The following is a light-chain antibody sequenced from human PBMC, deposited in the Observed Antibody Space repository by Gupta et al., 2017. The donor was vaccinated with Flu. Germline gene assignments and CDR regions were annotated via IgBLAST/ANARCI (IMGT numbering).Light chain of an antibody. Sequence: QSVLTQPPSVSGAPGQSVTISCTGSSSNIGAGYDENWYQHLPGAAPKLIIYGGTNRPSGVPDRFSGSRSGTSASLVITGLQPEDEADYYCQSYDNSLSASVFGGGTKLTVL. V-gene: IGLV1-40*01. J-gene: IGLJ2*01. CDR1: SSNIGAGYD. CDR2: GGT. CDR3: QSYDNSLSASV.